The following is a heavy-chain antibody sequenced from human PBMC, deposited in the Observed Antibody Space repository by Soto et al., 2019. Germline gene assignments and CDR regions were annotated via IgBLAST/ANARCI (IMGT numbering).Heavy chain of an antibody. CDR2: IDPSDSQT. J-gene: IGHJ4*02. CDR1: GYSFAGYW. D-gene: IGHD3-22*01. V-gene: IGHV5-10-1*01. CDR3: ARQIYDSDSGPNFQCSIDS. Sequence: HGESLKISCRGSGYSFAGYWITWVRQMPGKGLEWMGRIDPSDSQTYYSPSFRGHVTISAAKSITTVFLQWSSLRASDTAMYYCARQIYDSDSGPNFQCSIDSWGQGILVTVSS.